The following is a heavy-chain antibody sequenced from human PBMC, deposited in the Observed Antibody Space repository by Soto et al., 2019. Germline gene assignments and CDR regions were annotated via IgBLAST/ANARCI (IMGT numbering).Heavy chain of an antibody. V-gene: IGHV1-69*04. D-gene: IGHD5-12*01. J-gene: IGHJ6*02. CDR3: ARDPYSGYDWAGYYYYAMAV. CDR1: GGTFSSYT. CDR2: IIPILGIA. Sequence: ASGKVSCKASGGTFSSYTISWVRQAPGQGLEWMGRIIPILGIANYAQKFQGRVTITADKSTSTAYMELSSLRSEDTAVYYCARDPYSGYDWAGYYYYAMAVWGQGTTVTVS.